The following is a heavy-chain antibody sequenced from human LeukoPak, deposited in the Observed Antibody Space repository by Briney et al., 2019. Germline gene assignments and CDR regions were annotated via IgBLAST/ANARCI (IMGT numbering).Heavy chain of an antibody. J-gene: IGHJ6*03. Sequence: GGSLTLSCAPSGFTFSIYEMKWARHAPGGGREWVSYIISSGSTILYAHSVTGRLPISRDNAKNTLYLQMNSLRAEDTAVYYCARDVRYVGLLQYYYYYYMDVWGKGNTVTVSS. CDR1: GFTFSIYE. CDR3: ARDVRYVGLLQYYYYYYMDV. D-gene: IGHD3-9*01. CDR2: IISSGSTI. V-gene: IGHV3-48*03.